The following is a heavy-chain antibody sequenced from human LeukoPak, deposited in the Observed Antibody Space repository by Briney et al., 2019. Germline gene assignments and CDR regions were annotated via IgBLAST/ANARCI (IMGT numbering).Heavy chain of an antibody. CDR2: FSYSGST. Sequence: PSETLSLTCTVSGDSISIISDYWGWIRQPPGMGLEWIGSFSYSGSTYYNPSLKSRVTISVDTSKNQFSLKLSSVTAADTAVYYCARHEMATIGVEYWGQGTLVTVSS. V-gene: IGHV4-39*01. CDR3: ARHEMATIGVEY. CDR1: GDSISIISDY. J-gene: IGHJ4*02. D-gene: IGHD5-24*01.